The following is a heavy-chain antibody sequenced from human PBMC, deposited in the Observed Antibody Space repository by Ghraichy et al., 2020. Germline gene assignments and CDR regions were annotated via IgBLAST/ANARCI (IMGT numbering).Heavy chain of an antibody. CDR1: GYTFTSYY. Sequence: ASVKVSCKASGYTFTSYYMHWVRQAPGQGLEWMGIINPSGGSTSYAQKFQGRVTMTRDTSTSTVYMELSSLRSEDTAVYYCARGRSGSYYTPMSYYYYGMDVWGQGTTVTVSS. CDR2: INPSGGST. CDR3: ARGRSGSYYTPMSYYYYGMDV. V-gene: IGHV1-46*01. D-gene: IGHD3-10*01. J-gene: IGHJ6*02.